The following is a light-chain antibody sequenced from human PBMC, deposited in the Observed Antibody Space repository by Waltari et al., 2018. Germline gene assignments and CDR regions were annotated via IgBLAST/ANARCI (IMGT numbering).Light chain of an antibody. CDR1: KLAKRN. CDR2: KDS. CDR3: YSAADNNRQV. J-gene: IGLJ3*02. Sequence: SYELTQPSSVSVSPGQTARITCPGNKLAKRNAGGFKQKPGQAPGGVIYKDSERPSGFPERFSGSNSETTVTLTISGAQVEDEADYYCYSAADNNRQVFGGGTKLTVL. V-gene: IGLV3-27*01.